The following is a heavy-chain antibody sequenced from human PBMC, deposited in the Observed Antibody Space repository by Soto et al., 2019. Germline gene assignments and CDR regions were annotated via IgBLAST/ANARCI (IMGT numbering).Heavy chain of an antibody. Sequence: PSETLSLTCAVYGGSFSGYYWSWIRQPPGKGLEWIGEINHSGSTNYNPSLKSRVTISVDTSKNQFSLKLSSVTAADTAVYYCARLQCMLNYYYGMDVWGQGTTVTVS. J-gene: IGHJ6*02. CDR3: ARLQCMLNYYYGMDV. CDR1: GGSFSGYY. D-gene: IGHD2-8*01. V-gene: IGHV4-34*01. CDR2: INHSGST.